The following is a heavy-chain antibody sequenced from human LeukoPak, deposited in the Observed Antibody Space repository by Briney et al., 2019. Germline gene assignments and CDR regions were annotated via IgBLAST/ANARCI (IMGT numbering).Heavy chain of an antibody. CDR2: IKKDGSEK. J-gene: IGHJ4*02. CDR1: GFTFSSYW. Sequence: PGGSLRLSCATSGFTFSSYWMSWVRQAPGKGLEWVANIKKDGSEKYYADSVKGRFTTSRDNSKNTLYLQMNSLRAEDTAVYYCAKERAAAGYIVFDYWGQGTLVTVSS. CDR3: AKERAAAGYIVFDY. V-gene: IGHV3-7*04. D-gene: IGHD6-13*01.